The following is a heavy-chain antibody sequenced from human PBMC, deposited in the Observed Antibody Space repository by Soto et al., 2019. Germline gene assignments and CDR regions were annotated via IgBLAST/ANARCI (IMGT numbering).Heavy chain of an antibody. D-gene: IGHD4-17*01. J-gene: IGHJ4*02. Sequence: PSETLSLTCTVSGGSISSYYWSWIRQPPGKGLEWIGYIYYSGSTNYNPSLKSRVTISVDTSKNQFSLKLSSVTAADTAVYYGARLGPHYGEVYFDYWGQGTLVTVSS. CDR3: ARLGPHYGEVYFDY. V-gene: IGHV4-59*01. CDR2: IYYSGST. CDR1: GGSISSYY.